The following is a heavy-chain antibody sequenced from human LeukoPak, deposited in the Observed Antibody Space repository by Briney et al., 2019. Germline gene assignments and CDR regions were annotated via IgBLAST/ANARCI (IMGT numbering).Heavy chain of an antibody. Sequence: GGSLILSCAASGFTVSSNYMTWVRQAPGKGLEWVSIIYSGDSTYYADSVKGRFTISRDNSKNTLYLQMNSLRTEDTAVYYCARGVSSGTYFLSRDYCYMDVWGKGTTVTISS. J-gene: IGHJ6*03. CDR3: ARGVSSGTYFLSRDYCYMDV. V-gene: IGHV3-66*01. D-gene: IGHD1-26*01. CDR2: IYSGDST. CDR1: GFTVSSNY.